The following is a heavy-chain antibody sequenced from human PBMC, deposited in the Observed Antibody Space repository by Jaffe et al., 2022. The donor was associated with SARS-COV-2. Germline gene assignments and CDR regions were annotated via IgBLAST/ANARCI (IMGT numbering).Heavy chain of an antibody. D-gene: IGHD2-2*01. CDR1: GFTFSSYA. CDR3: AREKRECSSTSCHLYYYYGMDV. J-gene: IGHJ6*02. CDR2: ISYDGSNK. V-gene: IGHV3-30-3*01. Sequence: QVQLVESGGGVVQPGRSLRLSCAASGFTFSSYAMHWVRQAPGKGLEWVAVISYDGSNKYYADSVKGRFTISRDNSKNTLYLQMNSLRAEDTAVYYCAREKRECSSTSCHLYYYYGMDVWGQGTTVTVSS.